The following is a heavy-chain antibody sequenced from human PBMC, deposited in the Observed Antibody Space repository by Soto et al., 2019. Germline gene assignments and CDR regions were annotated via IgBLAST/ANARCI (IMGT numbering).Heavy chain of an antibody. J-gene: IGHJ4*02. V-gene: IGHV3-23*01. CDR1: GFTFYNYA. Sequence: EVQLLESGGGLVQPGGSLRLSCAASGFTFYNYAMSWVRQAPGKGLEWVSAISGNGRGTYYADSVKGRFTISRDNSTNTHSLQMDSLRTEDTAVYYCAKDLRGYGDYDYWGQGTLVTVSS. D-gene: IGHD4-17*01. CDR2: ISGNGRGT. CDR3: AKDLRGYGDYDY.